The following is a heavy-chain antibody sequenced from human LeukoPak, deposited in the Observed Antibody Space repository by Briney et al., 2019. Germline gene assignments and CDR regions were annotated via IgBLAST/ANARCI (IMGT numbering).Heavy chain of an antibody. Sequence: SETLSLTCTVSGGSISSSSYYWGWIRQPPGKGLEWIGSIYYSGSTYYNPSLESRVTISVDTSKNQFSLKLSSVTAADTAVYYCARLGYCSSTSCYEGAFIGSNWFDPWGQGTLVTVSS. CDR2: IYYSGST. CDR3: ARLGYCSSTSCYEGAFIGSNWFDP. J-gene: IGHJ5*02. V-gene: IGHV4-39*01. D-gene: IGHD2-2*01. CDR1: GGSISSSSYY.